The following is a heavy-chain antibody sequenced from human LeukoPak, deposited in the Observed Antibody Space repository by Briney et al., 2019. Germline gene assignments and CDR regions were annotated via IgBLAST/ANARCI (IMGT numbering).Heavy chain of an antibody. V-gene: IGHV3-9*01. Sequence: HTGRSLRLSCAASGFIFDDYAMHWVRQAPGKGLEWVSGISWNSNNIAYADSVKGRFTISRDNAKNSLYLQMNSLRPEDTAFYYCARDSRTQRVVGPKGCSDYWGQGTLVTVSS. CDR3: ARDSRTQRVVGPKGCSDY. CDR1: GFIFDDYA. D-gene: IGHD1-26*01. CDR2: ISWNSNNI. J-gene: IGHJ4*02.